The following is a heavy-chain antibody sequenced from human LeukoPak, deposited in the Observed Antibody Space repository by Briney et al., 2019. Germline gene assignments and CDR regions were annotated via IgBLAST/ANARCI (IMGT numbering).Heavy chain of an antibody. D-gene: IGHD5-18*01. Sequence: SETLSLTCTVSGGSISSSSYYWGWIRQPPGKGLEWIGSIYYSGSTCYNPSLKSRVTISVDTSKNQFSLKLSSVTAADTAVYYCARVQSGYSYGPFDYWGQGTLVTVSS. CDR1: GGSISSSSYY. CDR2: IYYSGST. V-gene: IGHV4-39*01. J-gene: IGHJ4*02. CDR3: ARVQSGYSYGPFDY.